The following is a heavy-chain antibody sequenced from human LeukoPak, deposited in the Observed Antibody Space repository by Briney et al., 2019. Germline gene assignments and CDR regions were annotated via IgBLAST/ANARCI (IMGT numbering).Heavy chain of an antibody. Sequence: SETLSLTCTVSGGSISSSSYYWGWIRQPPGKGLEWIGSIYYSGSTYYNPSLKSGVTISVDTSKNQFSLKLNSVTAADTAVYYCARWTTVTTFWFDPWGQGTLVTVSS. V-gene: IGHV4-39*01. CDR1: GGSISSSSYY. CDR3: ARWTTVTTFWFDP. J-gene: IGHJ5*02. CDR2: IYYSGST. D-gene: IGHD4-17*01.